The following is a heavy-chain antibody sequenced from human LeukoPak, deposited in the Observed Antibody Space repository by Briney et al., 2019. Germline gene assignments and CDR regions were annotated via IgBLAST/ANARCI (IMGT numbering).Heavy chain of an antibody. J-gene: IGHJ4*02. Sequence: GGSLRLSCAASGFTFSSYGMHWVRQAPGKGLEWVAVIWYDGSNKYYADSVKGRFTIPRDNSKNTLYLQMNSLRAEDTAVYYCAKLIAAASNRNFDYWGQGTLVTVSS. CDR3: AKLIAAASNRNFDY. CDR1: GFTFSSYG. V-gene: IGHV3-33*06. D-gene: IGHD6-13*01. CDR2: IWYDGSNK.